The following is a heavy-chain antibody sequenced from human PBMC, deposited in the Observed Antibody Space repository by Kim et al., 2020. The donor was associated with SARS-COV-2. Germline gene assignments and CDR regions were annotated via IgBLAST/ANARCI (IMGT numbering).Heavy chain of an antibody. V-gene: IGHV4-59*13. CDR1: GGSISRYY. Sequence: SETLSLSCTVSGGSISRYYWSWIRQPPGKELEWIGYIYYTGTTNYHPSLKSRVTISVDTSKNQFSLKLSSVTAADTAVYYCARGPRGYNSAWLDFWGQGTLVTVSS. CDR2: IYYTGTT. CDR3: ARGPRGYNSAWLDF. J-gene: IGHJ4*02. D-gene: IGHD6-19*01.